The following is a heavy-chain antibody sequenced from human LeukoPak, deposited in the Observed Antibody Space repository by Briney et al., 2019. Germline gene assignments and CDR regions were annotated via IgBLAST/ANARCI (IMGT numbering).Heavy chain of an antibody. Sequence: SETLSLTCTVSGGSISSYYWSWIRQPAGKGLEWIGRIYTSGSTNYNPSLKSRVTISVDTSKNQFSLKLSSVTAADTAVYYCARGRPPFWSGYPKGFDYWGQGTLVTVSS. CDR2: IYTSGST. D-gene: IGHD3-3*01. CDR1: GGSISSYY. CDR3: ARGRPPFWSGYPKGFDY. V-gene: IGHV4-4*07. J-gene: IGHJ4*02.